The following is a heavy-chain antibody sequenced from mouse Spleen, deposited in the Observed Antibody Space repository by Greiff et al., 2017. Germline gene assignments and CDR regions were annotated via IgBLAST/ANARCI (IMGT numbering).Heavy chain of an antibody. J-gene: IGHJ4*01. CDR2: INPSNGGT. CDR3: LVYYYGSSPYYYAMDY. CDR1: GYTFTSYY. Sequence: QVQLQQSGAELVKPGASVKLSCKASGYTFTSYYMYWVKQRPGQGLEWIGEINPSNGGTNFNEKFKSKATLTVDKSSSTAYMQLSSLTSEDSAVYYCLVYYYGSSPYYYAMDYWGQGTSVTVSS. V-gene: IGHV1S81*02. D-gene: IGHD1-1*01.